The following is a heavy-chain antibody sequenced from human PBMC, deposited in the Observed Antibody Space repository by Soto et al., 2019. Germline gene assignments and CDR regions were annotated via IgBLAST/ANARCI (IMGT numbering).Heavy chain of an antibody. D-gene: IGHD6-19*01. J-gene: IGHJ4*02. CDR3: ARGPWLVGDITSFDY. CDR1: GFTFSTYG. V-gene: IGHV3-33*01. Sequence: QVPLVESGGGVVQPGTSLRLSCAASGFTFSTYGMHWVRQAPGKGLEWVALIWNHGNADSYADFVKGRFSISRDNSXXTVCLQVSSLRAEDTGGYYCARGPWLVGDITSFDYWGQGTLVTVSS. CDR2: IWNHGNAD.